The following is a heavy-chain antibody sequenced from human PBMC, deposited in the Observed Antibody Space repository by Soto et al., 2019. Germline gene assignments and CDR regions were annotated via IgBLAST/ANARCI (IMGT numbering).Heavy chain of an antibody. D-gene: IGHD2-15*01. CDR3: ARDLKEYCSDGKCNWFDP. Sequence: SETLSLTCTVSGGSISSYYWSWIRQPPGKGLEWIGYMYNTGSTIYNPSLKSRVTISVDTSKNQFSLKLNSVTAADTAVYYCARDLKEYCSDGKCNWFDPWGQGTLVTVSS. J-gene: IGHJ5*02. V-gene: IGHV4-59*01. CDR1: GGSISSYY. CDR2: MYNTGST.